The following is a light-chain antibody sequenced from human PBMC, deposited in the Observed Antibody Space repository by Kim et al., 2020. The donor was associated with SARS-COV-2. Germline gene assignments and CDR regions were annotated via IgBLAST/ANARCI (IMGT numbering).Light chain of an antibody. V-gene: IGKV3-11*01. Sequence: PGDSATLSCRASTSVSSYLAWYQQKPGQAPRLLIYDASNRATGIPARFSGSGSGTDFTLTIRSLEPEDFAVYYWQQRSNWPLVTFGPGTKVDIK. CDR1: TSVSSY. J-gene: IGKJ3*01. CDR2: DAS. CDR3: QQRSNWPLVT.